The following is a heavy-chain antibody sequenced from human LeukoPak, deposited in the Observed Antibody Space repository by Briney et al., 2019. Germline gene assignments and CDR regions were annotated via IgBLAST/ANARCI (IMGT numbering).Heavy chain of an antibody. Sequence: GGSLRLSCAASGFMFSSYWMSWVRQAPGKGLEWVANIKEDGSERHYVDSVEGRFTISRDNAKNSLSLQMDSLRAEDTAVYYCVNCAWLDFWGQGTLVTVSS. CDR3: VNCAWLDF. CDR1: GFMFSSYW. CDR2: IKEDGSER. J-gene: IGHJ4*02. V-gene: IGHV3-7*01.